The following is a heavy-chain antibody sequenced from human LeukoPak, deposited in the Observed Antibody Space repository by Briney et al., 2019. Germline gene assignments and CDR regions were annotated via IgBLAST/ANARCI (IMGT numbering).Heavy chain of an antibody. CDR2: INPNSGGT. CDR3: ARGDVTEDIVVVPAATKSDY. D-gene: IGHD2-2*01. V-gene: IGHV1-2*02. CDR1: GYTFTGYY. J-gene: IGHJ4*02. Sequence: ASVKVSCKASGYTFTGYYMHWVRQAPGQGLEWIGWINPNSGGTNYAQKFQGRVTMTRDTSISTAYMELSRLRSDDTAVYYCARGDVTEDIVVVPAATKSDYWGQGNLVTVSS.